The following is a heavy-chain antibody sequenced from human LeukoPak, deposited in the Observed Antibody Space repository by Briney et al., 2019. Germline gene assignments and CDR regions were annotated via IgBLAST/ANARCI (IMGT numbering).Heavy chain of an antibody. CDR1: GFTFSSYA. D-gene: IGHD3-22*01. J-gene: IGHJ3*02. CDR2: ISSSGSTI. Sequence: GGSLRLSCAASGFTFSSYAMSWIRQAPGKGLEWVSYISSSGSTIYYADSVKGRFTISRDNAKNSLYLQMNSLRAEDTAVYYCARAPRPYYDKNAFDIWGQGTIVTVSS. V-gene: IGHV3-11*04. CDR3: ARAPRPYYDKNAFDI.